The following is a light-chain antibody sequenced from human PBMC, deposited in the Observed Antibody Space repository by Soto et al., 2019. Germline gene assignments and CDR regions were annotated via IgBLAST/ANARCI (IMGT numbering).Light chain of an antibody. CDR1: QCVSRR. Sequence: EIVVTQSPATLSASPGERVTLSCRASQCVSRRLAWYQQRLGQVPRLLIYDTSTRAPGISARFSGSGSGTEFTLTISSLQSEEFAVYYCQEYIHWPPGMFGPGTTVDIK. CDR2: DTS. J-gene: IGKJ1*01. V-gene: IGKV3-15*01. CDR3: QEYIHWPPGM.